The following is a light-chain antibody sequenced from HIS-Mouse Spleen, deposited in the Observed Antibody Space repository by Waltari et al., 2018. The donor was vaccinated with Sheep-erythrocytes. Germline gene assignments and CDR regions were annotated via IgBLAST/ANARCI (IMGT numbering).Light chain of an antibody. CDR3: SSYTSSSTWV. V-gene: IGLV2-14*01. J-gene: IGLJ3*02. CDR2: EVS. CDR1: SSDVGGYNY. Sequence: QSALTQPASVSGSPGQSITISCTGTSSDVGGYNYVSWYQQHPGKSPKLMSYEVSNRPSGVSNRFSGSMSGNTASLTISGLQAEDEADYYCSSYTSSSTWVFGGGTKLTVL.